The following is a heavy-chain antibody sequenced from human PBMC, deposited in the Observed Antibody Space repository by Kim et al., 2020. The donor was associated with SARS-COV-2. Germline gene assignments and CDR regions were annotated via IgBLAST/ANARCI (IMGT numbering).Heavy chain of an antibody. D-gene: IGHD2-8*01. CDR3: ARGQEWSNGNFDY. J-gene: IGHJ4*02. CDR2: ISIYNGNT. CDR1: GYTFTTYG. Sequence: ASVKVSCKASGYTFTTYGITWVRQAPGQGLQWVGWISIYNGNTKYAQKLQGRVTMTADTSTSTAYLELRSLRSDGTAVYYCARGQEWSNGNFDYWGQGTLDTVSS. V-gene: IGHV1-18*01.